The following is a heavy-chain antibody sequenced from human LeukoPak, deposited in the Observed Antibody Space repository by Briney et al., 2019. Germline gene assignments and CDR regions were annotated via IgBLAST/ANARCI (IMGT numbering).Heavy chain of an antibody. Sequence: ASVTVSFKASGYTCTSYGSSWVRQAPGHGLEGMEWISAYNDSRNTAQKLQGRVTVTTDTSTSTAYMELRSLRPDDTAVYYCARYTGNYYDSSGLSVWGQGTLVTVSS. V-gene: IGHV1-18*01. D-gene: IGHD3-22*01. CDR3: ARYTGNYYDSSGLSV. J-gene: IGHJ4*02. CDR1: GYTCTSYG. CDR2: ISAYNDSR.